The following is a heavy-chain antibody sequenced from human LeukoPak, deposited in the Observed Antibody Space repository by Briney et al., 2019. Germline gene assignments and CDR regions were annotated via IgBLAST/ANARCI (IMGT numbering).Heavy chain of an antibody. J-gene: IGHJ4*02. D-gene: IGHD2-15*01. Sequence: ASVKISCKVSGYTFTDYYMHWVQQAPGKGLEWMGLVYPEDGETIYAQKFQGRVTITADTSTDTAYMELSSLRSEDTAVYYCATDGYCSGGSCLPEDYWGQGTLVTVSS. CDR2: VYPEDGET. CDR3: ATDGYCSGGSCLPEDY. CDR1: GYTFTDYY. V-gene: IGHV1-69-2*01.